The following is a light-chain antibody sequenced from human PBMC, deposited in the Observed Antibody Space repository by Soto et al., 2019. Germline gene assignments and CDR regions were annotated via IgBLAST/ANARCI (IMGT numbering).Light chain of an antibody. Sequence: QMTQSPSTLSASVGDRVTITCRARQSISSWLAWYQQKPGKAPKLLIYDASILESGVPSRFSGTGSGTEFTFSITSLQPEDFGTYYCQQCYMGWTFGQGTKVDIK. CDR2: DAS. V-gene: IGKV1-5*01. J-gene: IGKJ1*01. CDR1: QSISSW. CDR3: QQCYMGWT.